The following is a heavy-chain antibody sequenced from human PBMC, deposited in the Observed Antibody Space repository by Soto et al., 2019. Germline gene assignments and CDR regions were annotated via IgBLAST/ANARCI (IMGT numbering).Heavy chain of an antibody. Sequence: PGESLKISCKTSGYTFSGYWIVWVRQMPGKGLEWMGIIYPSDSKVKYSPSVEGQVTMSADKSISTTYLQWSSLKASDTAIYFCARGNVANFFEPWGQGTPVTVSS. CDR2: IYPSDSKV. CDR3: ARGNVANFFEP. J-gene: IGHJ5*02. CDR1: GYTFSGYW. V-gene: IGHV5-51*01.